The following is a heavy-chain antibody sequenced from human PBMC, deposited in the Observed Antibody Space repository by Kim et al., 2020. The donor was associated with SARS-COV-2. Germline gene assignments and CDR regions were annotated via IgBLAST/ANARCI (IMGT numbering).Heavy chain of an antibody. V-gene: IGHV3-30*18. D-gene: IGHD6-6*01. CDR1: GFTFSSYG. CDR2: ISYDGSNK. CDR3: AKVDRLVGHYSSSARWYYFDY. Sequence: GGSLRLSCAASGFTFSSYGMHWVRQAPGKGLEWVAVISYDGSNKYYADSVKGRFTISRDNSKNTLYLQMNSLRAEDTAVYYCAKVDRLVGHYSSSARWYYFDYWGQGTLVTVSS. J-gene: IGHJ4*02.